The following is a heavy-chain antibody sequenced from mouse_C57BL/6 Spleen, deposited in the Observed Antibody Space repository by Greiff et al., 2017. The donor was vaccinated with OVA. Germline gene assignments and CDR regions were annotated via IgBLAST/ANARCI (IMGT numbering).Heavy chain of an antibody. CDR3: ARGKRDSAHTANYYAMHN. CDR2: INPSNGGT. D-gene: IGHD3-2*02. CDR1: GYTFTSYW. J-gene: IGHJ4*01. V-gene: IGHV1-53*01. Sequence: VELQQSGTVLVKPGASVKLSCKASGYTFTSYWMHWVKQRPGKGLEWIGNINPSNGGTSYNEKFKSKATLTVDNSSSTAYMQLSSLTSEDSAVYYCARGKRDSAHTANYYAMHNWAKGTSVTVS.